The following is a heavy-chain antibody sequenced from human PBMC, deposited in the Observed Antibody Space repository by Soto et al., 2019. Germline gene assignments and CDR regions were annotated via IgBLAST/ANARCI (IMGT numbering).Heavy chain of an antibody. CDR3: AHRQRTVYFDY. CDR2: IYWDDDK. V-gene: IGHV2-5*02. Sequence: QITLKESGPTLVKPTQTLTLTCTFSGFSLSTSGVGVGWIRQPPGKALEWLALIYWDDDKRYSPSLKSRLTITEDTSKNQEVLTMTNMDPVDTATYYYAHRQRTVYFDYWGQGTLVTVSS. CDR1: GFSLSTSGVG. D-gene: IGHD4-17*01. J-gene: IGHJ4*02.